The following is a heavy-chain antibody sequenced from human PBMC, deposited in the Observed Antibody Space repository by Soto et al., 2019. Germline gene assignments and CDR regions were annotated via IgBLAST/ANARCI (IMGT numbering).Heavy chain of an antibody. Sequence: QAQLVQSGAEVKEPGSSVKVSCKASGGTLSTYGINWVRQAPGQGLEWVGGISPMFGTVNNAQKFKGRVTITADEPTGTAYMERSSLRSEDTAVYYCAGRRGLLPSGLWGPGTRATVSS. CDR3: AGRRGLLPSGL. J-gene: IGHJ4*02. CDR2: ISPMFGTV. V-gene: IGHV1-69*01. CDR1: GGTLSTYG. D-gene: IGHD2-15*01.